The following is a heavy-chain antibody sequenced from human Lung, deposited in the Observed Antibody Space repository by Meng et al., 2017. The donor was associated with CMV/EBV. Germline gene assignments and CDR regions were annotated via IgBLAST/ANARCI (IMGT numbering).Heavy chain of an antibody. D-gene: IGHD6-13*01. CDR2: IYSGGRT. V-gene: IGHV3-53*01. J-gene: IGHJ4*02. Sequence: ESLKISCAASGFTVNTNYMSWVRQAPGKGLECVSVIYSGGRTYYADSVKGRFTISRDNSKNTLYLQMNSLRAEDTAMYYCAKYPQTYPYSSSSWGQGTLITVSS. CDR1: GFTVNTNY. CDR3: AKYPQTYPYSSSS.